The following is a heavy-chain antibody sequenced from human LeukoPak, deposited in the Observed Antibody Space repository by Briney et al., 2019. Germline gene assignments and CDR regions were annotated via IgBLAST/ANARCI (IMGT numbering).Heavy chain of an antibody. D-gene: IGHD6-13*01. Sequence: SETLSLTCTVSGGSISSYNWSWIRQPPGKGLEWIGYIYYSGSTNYNPSLKSRVTISVDTSKNQFSLKLSSVTAADTAVYYCARAPQTAAGTFDYWGQGTLVTVSS. CDR1: GGSISSYN. CDR2: IYYSGST. CDR3: ARAPQTAAGTFDY. V-gene: IGHV4-59*01. J-gene: IGHJ4*02.